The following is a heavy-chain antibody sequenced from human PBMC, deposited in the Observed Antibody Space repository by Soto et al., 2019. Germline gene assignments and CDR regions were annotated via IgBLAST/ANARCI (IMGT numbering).Heavy chain of an antibody. D-gene: IGHD3-22*01. CDR1: GFTLTDLS. CDR2: FDPENGET. Sequence: GASVKVSCKVPGFTLTDLSLHWVRQAPGKGLEWVGGFDPENGETSPAPKFQGRVTMTEDTSTETAFLEVNNLTSEDTAVYYCATTPYSSAYQFDYWGQGTLVTVSS. J-gene: IGHJ4*02. V-gene: IGHV1-24*01. CDR3: ATTPYSSAYQFDY.